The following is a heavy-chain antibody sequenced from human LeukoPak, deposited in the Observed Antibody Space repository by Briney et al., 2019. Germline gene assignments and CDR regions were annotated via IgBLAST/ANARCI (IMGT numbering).Heavy chain of an antibody. CDR2: IYYSGST. J-gene: IGHJ4*02. V-gene: IGHV4-59*08. CDR1: GGSISSYY. CDR3: ARIGREWLPQYYFDY. D-gene: IGHD3-3*01. Sequence: SEPLSLTCTVSGGSISSYYWSWIHQPSGQGLEWIGYIYYSGSTNYNPSLKSRVTISVDTSKNQFSLRLNSVTAADTAVYYCARIGREWLPQYYFDYWGQGTLVTVSS.